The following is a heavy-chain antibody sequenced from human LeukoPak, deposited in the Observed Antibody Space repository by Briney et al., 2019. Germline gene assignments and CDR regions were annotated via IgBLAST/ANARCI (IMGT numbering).Heavy chain of an antibody. CDR2: INHSGST. D-gene: IGHD2-2*01. J-gene: IGHJ5*02. CDR1: GGSFSGYY. Sequence: SETLSLTCAVYGGSFSGYYWSWIRQPPGKGLEWIGEINHSGSTNYNPSLKSRVTISVDASKNQFSLKLSSVTAADTAVYYCASRTYIVVVPAATIINWFDPWGQGTLVTVSS. CDR3: ASRTYIVVVPAATIINWFDP. V-gene: IGHV4-34*01.